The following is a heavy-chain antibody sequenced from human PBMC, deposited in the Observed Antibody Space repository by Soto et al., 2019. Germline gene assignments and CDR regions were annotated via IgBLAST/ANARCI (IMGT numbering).Heavy chain of an antibody. CDR1: GFTFSSHW. CDR3: TSYSYDSRGYYYDFFDY. CDR2: IKVDGSEK. Sequence: GRSRRLSCAASGFTFSSHWMSWVRQAPGKGLEWVANIKVDGSEKYDVDSVRGRFSISRDNAKDSLYLQMNSLRAEDTAVYYSTSYSYDSRGYYYDFFDYWGPGTLVTVYS. V-gene: IGHV3-7*01. J-gene: IGHJ4*02. D-gene: IGHD3-22*01.